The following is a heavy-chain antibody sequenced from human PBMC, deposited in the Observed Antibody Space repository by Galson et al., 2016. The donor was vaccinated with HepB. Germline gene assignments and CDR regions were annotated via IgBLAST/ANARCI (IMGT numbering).Heavy chain of an antibody. V-gene: IGHV3-11*01. CDR1: GFTFSDYY. CDR3: ARDRKVLLWFGGPGDY. Sequence: SLRLSCAASGFTFSDYYMNWIRQAPGKGLEWVSSISSSGSTIYYADSVKGRFIISRDNAKNSLYLQMNSLRAEDTAVYYCARDRKVLLWFGGPGDYWGQGTLVSVSS. D-gene: IGHD3-10*01. CDR2: ISSSGSTI. J-gene: IGHJ4*02.